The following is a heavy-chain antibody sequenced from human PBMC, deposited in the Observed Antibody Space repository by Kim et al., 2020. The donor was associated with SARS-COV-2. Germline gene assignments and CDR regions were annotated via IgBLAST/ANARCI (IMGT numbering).Heavy chain of an antibody. CDR2: INPSGGSI. CDR3: ARGGRYSSSWYPGHYGMDV. CDR1: GYTFTSYY. Sequence: ASVKVSCKASGYTFTSYYMHWVRQAPGQGLEWMGIINPSGGSISDAQKFEDRVTMTRDTSTSTVYMELSSLRSEDTAVYYCARGGRYSSSWYPGHYGMDVWGQGTTVTVSS. V-gene: IGHV1-46*01. D-gene: IGHD6-13*01. J-gene: IGHJ6*02.